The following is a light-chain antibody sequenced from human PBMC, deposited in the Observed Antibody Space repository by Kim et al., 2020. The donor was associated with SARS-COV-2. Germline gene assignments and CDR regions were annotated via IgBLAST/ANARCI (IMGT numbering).Light chain of an antibody. V-gene: IGLV1-47*01. CDR2: RND. Sequence: GKSVTISCSESITNSGSNYVYWYQRFPGMAPKVVIYRNDDRPSGVPDLFSGSKSGTSASLAISGLRSEDEADYYCAAWDDSLTAVVFGGGTQLTVL. J-gene: IGLJ2*01. CDR1: ITNSGSNY. CDR3: AAWDDSLTAVV.